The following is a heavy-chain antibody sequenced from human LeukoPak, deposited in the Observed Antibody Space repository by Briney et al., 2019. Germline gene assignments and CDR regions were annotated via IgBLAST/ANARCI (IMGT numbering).Heavy chain of an antibody. V-gene: IGHV3-64D*06. CDR1: GFTFSSYA. CDR2: ISSNGGST. D-gene: IGHD6-6*01. Sequence: PGRSLRLSCSASGFTFSSYAMHWVRQAPGKGLEYVSAISSNGGSTYYADSVKGRFTISRDNSKNTLYLQMSSLRAEDTAVYYCVRYSSSLATYYYYGMDVWGQGTTVTVSS. CDR3: VRYSSSLATYYYYGMDV. J-gene: IGHJ6*02.